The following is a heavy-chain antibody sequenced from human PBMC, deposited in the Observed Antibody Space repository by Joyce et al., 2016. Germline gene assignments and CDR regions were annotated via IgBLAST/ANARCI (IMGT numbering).Heavy chain of an antibody. CDR3: ARPMYGSDGYFDY. D-gene: IGHD6-19*01. CDR2: IYYRGTT. Sequence: QLQLQESGPGLVKPSETLSLTCTVSGGSISSSGHYWGWIRQPPGKGLQWIGSIYYRGTTYYNPALNSRVTISLDTSKNQFSLKLSSVTATDTAVYYCARPMYGSDGYFDYWGQGTLVTVSS. V-gene: IGHV4-39*01. J-gene: IGHJ4*02. CDR1: GGSISSSGHY.